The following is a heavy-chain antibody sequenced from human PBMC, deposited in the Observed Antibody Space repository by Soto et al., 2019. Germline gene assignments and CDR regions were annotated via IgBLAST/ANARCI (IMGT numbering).Heavy chain of an antibody. CDR2: ISSSSSYI. CDR1: GFTFSSYS. CDR3: AKDHFAQLVLACVDD. V-gene: IGHV3-21*04. D-gene: IGHD6-13*01. J-gene: IGHJ4*02. Sequence: PGGSLRLSCAASGFTFSSYSMNWVRQAPGKGLEWVSSISSSSSYIYYADSVKGRFTISRDNSKNTLYLQMNSLRAEDTAVYYCAKDHFAQLVLACVDDWGQGTLVTVSS.